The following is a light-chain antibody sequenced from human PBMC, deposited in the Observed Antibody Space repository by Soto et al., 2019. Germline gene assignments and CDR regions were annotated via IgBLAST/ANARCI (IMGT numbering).Light chain of an antibody. J-gene: IGKJ2*01. CDR1: QTISTY. Sequence: DIQMTQSPSSLSASVGDRVTITCRASQTISTYLNWYQQIPGKAPKLLIYCESNLQNGVPSRFSGSGCVTDFTLTISSLQPEDFATCYCQKSSSIAYTFGQGTKLEIK. CDR3: QKSSSIAYT. V-gene: IGKV1-39*01. CDR2: CES.